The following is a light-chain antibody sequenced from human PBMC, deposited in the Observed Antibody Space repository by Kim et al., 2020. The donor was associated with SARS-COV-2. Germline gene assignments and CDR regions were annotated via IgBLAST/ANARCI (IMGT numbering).Light chain of an antibody. V-gene: IGKV3-15*01. CDR2: GAS. J-gene: IGKJ5*01. Sequence: SVSPGERATLSCRASQSVALLAWYQQKPGQPPRLVIHGASTRATGIPARFSGSGSETEFTLTISSLQSEDFAIYYCQQYNEWPSTFGQGTRLEIK. CDR1: QSVALL. CDR3: QQYNEWPST.